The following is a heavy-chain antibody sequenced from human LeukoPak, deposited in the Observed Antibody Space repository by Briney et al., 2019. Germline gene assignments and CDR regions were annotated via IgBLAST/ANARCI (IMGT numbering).Heavy chain of an antibody. CDR1: GYTFTNSA. J-gene: IGHJ4*02. Sequence: ASVKVSCKASGYTFTNSALNWVRQAPGQGLEWMGWINTNTGNPTYAQGFTGRFVFSLDTSVSTAYLQISSLKAEDTAVYYCARAYRGGSSWYSPVGYWGQGTLVTVSS. D-gene: IGHD6-13*01. V-gene: IGHV7-4-1*02. CDR2: INTNTGNP. CDR3: ARAYRGGSSWYSPVGY.